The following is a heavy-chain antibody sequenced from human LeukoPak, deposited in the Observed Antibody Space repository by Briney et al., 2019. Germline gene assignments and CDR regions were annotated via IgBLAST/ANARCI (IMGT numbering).Heavy chain of an antibody. CDR1: GGSIGNYH. J-gene: IGHJ4*02. D-gene: IGHD5-12*01. CDR2: IHASGTT. V-gene: IGHV4-4*07. CDR3: ARRDTNSGWSFDL. Sequence: SETPSLTCSVSGGSIGNYHWSWIRQPAGKGLEWIGQIHASGTTNYYPPLKSRLTMSIHTPENQVSLTVTSVTAADSALYYCARRDTNSGWSFDLWGQGALVLVSS.